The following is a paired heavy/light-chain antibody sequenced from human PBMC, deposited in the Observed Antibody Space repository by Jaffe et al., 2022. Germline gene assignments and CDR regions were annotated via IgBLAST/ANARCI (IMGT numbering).Heavy chain of an antibody. Sequence: DVSLVESGGGLVQPGGSLRLSCAASGFTFSTDEMNWVRQAPGKGLEWLSFISSSGSVKYYADSVKGRFTISRDNAKNSLYLQMDSLRAEDTALYYCARVQGCNSRRCSNFLDYWGLGTLVTVSS. D-gene: IGHD2-2*01. CDR2: ISSSGSVK. CDR3: ARVQGCNSRRCSNFLDY. J-gene: IGHJ4*02. V-gene: IGHV3-48*03. CDR1: GFTFSTDE.
Light chain of an antibody. J-gene: IGKJ4*01. CDR1: QGINNW. CDR3: QQANSFPRT. Sequence: DIQMTQSPSSVAASVGDRVTITCRASQGINNWLAWYQQNPGKAPKLLIYDTSSLQSGVPSRFSGSGSGTDFTLTISNLQPEDFATYYCQQANSFPRTFGGGTKVEIK. V-gene: IGKV1-12*01. CDR2: DTS.